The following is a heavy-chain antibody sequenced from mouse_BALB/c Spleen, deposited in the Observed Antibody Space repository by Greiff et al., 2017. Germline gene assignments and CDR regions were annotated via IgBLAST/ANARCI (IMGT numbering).Heavy chain of an antibody. V-gene: IGHV1S56*01. D-gene: IGHD1-1*01. CDR1: GYTFTSYY. CDR3: ARSTTVVALYYFDY. J-gene: IGHJ2*01. Sequence: VQLQQSGPELVKPGASVKMSCKASGYTFTSYYIHWVKQRPGQGLEWIGWIYPGDGSTKYNEKFKGKTTLTADKSSSTAYMLLSSLTSEDSAIYFCARSTTVVALYYFDYWGQGTTLTVSS. CDR2: IYPGDGST.